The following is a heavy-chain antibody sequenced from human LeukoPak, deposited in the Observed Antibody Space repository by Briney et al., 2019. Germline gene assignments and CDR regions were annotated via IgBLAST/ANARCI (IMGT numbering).Heavy chain of an antibody. CDR3: AREGHYDILTGYSPVEYYFYYMDV. J-gene: IGHJ6*03. V-gene: IGHV3-30*04. D-gene: IGHD3-9*01. Sequence: PGGSLRLSCEASGFTFSHYGIHRVRQTPGKGLEWVAALSSDGAEKHYADSVKGRFTISRDNSKSTLYLQMNSLRAEDTALYYCAREGHYDILTGYSPVEYYFYYMDVWGKGTTVTVSS. CDR2: LSSDGAEK. CDR1: GFTFSHYG.